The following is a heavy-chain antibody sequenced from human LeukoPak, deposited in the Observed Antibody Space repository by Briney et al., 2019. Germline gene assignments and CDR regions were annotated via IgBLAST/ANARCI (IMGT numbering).Heavy chain of an antibody. CDR2: IYTSGST. Sequence: GGSLRLSCVASGFTVSSNYMSWVRQAPGKGLEWVSVIYTSGSTHYADSVKGRFTISRDNSKNTLFLQMTSLRAEDTAVYYCARADYYDSSGYNDYWGQGALVTVSS. CDR3: ARADYYDSSGYNDY. D-gene: IGHD3-22*01. J-gene: IGHJ4*02. CDR1: GFTVSSNY. V-gene: IGHV3-53*01.